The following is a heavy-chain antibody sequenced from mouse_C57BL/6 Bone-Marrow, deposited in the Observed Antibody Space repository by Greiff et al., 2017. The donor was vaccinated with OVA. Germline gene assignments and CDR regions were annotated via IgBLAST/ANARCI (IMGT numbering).Heavy chain of an antibody. CDR1: GYTFTSYW. J-gene: IGHJ4*01. Sequence: QVPLQQPGAELVRPGPSVKLSCKASGYTFTSYWMHWVKQRPAQGLEWIGVIDPSDSYTNYNQQFKGNATLTVDTSSSTAYMQLSSLTSEDAAVYYCAPYYGSSYAMDYWGQGTSVTVSS. D-gene: IGHD1-1*01. CDR3: APYYGSSYAMDY. V-gene: IGHV1-59*01. CDR2: IDPSDSYT.